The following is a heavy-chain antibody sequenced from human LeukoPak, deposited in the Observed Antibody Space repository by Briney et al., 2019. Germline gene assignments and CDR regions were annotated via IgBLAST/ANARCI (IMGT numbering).Heavy chain of an antibody. CDR1: GFTFSSYS. D-gene: IGHD2-15*01. Sequence: GGSLRLSCAASGFTFSSYSMNWVRQAPGKGLEWVSYISSSSTIYYADSVKGRFTISRDNAKNSLYLQMNSLRAEDTAVYYCARAYCSGGNCYLIDYWGQGTLVTVSS. V-gene: IGHV3-48*01. J-gene: IGHJ4*02. CDR3: ARAYCSGGNCYLIDY. CDR2: ISSSSTI.